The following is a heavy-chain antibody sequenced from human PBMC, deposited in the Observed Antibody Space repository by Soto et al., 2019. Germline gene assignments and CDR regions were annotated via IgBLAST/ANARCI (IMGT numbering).Heavy chain of an antibody. CDR3: ARSVAVPGAHIDY. CDR2: VYYTGST. CDR1: GGSISVSY. J-gene: IGHJ4*02. V-gene: IGHV4-59*01. D-gene: IGHD6-19*01. Sequence: SETLSLTCSVSGGSISVSYWSLMRQSPGKGLEWLGYVYYTGSTNYSPSLRSRVSISVDTSKNEFSLRLSSVTAADTAVYFCARSVAVPGAHIDYWGQGKQVAFSS.